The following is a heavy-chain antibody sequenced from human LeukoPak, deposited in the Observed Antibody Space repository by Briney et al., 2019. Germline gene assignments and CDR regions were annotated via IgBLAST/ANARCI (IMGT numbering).Heavy chain of an antibody. CDR1: GGSISSYY. V-gene: IGHV4-4*07. J-gene: IGHJ4*02. D-gene: IGHD5-18*01. Sequence: SETLSLTCTVSGGSISSYYWSCLRQPPGGGLEWIERIYTSVSTNYNPSLNSRVTMSAHTTKNQSSLKLSSLTAADTAVYYRARFGSSYGLDYWGQGTLVTVSS. CDR2: IYTSVST. CDR3: ARFGSSYGLDY.